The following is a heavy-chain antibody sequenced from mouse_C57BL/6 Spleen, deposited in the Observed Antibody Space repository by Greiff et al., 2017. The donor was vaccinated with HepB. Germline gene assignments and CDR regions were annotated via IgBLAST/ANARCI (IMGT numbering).Heavy chain of an antibody. CDR1: GYTFTDYY. Sequence: EVQLQQSGPELVKPGASVKISCKASGYTFTDYYMNWVKQSHGKSLEWIGDINPNNGGTSYNQKFKGKATLTVDKSSSTAYMELRSLTSEDSAVYYCARTGNLYYAMDYWGQGTSVTVSS. V-gene: IGHV1-26*01. CDR2: INPNNGGT. CDR3: ARTGNLYYAMDY. J-gene: IGHJ4*01.